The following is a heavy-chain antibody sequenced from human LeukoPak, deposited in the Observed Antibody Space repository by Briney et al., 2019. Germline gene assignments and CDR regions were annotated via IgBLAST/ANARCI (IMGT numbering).Heavy chain of an antibody. J-gene: IGHJ4*02. Sequence: GGSLRLSCAASGFMFSNYAMSWVRQAPGRGLEWVSAVKTSAGDTYYADSVKGRFAISRDNSKNTLYLQMNTLRAEDTAVYYCARGSGAYFDHWGQGTLVTVSS. CDR2: VKTSAGDT. CDR1: GFMFSNYA. CDR3: ARGSGAYFDH. V-gene: IGHV3-23*01. D-gene: IGHD1-26*01.